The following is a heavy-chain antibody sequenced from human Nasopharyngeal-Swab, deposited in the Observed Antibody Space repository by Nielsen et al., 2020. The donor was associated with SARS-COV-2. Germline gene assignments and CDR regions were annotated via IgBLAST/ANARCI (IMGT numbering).Heavy chain of an antibody. CDR3: ARAGVACPGEHCYSYYYYGMDI. V-gene: IGHV3-13*01. CDR2: IGTAADT. Sequence: GESLKISCAASGFTFSSYDMHWVRQDTGKGLEWVSAIGTAADTYYSDSVKGRFTMSRENAKNSVYLEMNNLGAGDTAVYYCARAGVACPGEHCYSYYYYGMDIWGQGTTVTASS. CDR1: GFTFSSYD. D-gene: IGHD3-16*01. J-gene: IGHJ6*02.